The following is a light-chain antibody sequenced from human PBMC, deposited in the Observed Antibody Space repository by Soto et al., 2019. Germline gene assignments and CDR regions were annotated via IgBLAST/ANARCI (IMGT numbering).Light chain of an antibody. CDR2: GAS. V-gene: IGKV3-15*01. CDR1: KSVGNN. Sequence: EIVMTQSPATLSVSPGERAILSCRASKSVGNNLAWYQQKRGQAPRLLIYGASTRATGIPERFSGSGYGTDFTLCISSLQSEDFAIYYCQQYNNWPHLTFGGGTNVEIK. CDR3: QQYNNWPHLT. J-gene: IGKJ4*01.